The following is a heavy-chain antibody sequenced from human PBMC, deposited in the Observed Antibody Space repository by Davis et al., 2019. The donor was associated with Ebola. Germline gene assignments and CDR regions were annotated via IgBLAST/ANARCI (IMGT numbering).Heavy chain of an antibody. CDR2: ISYDGSNK. CDR3: ARGGEDYGGWYFDL. D-gene: IGHD4-17*01. CDR1: GFTFSSYA. V-gene: IGHV3-30-3*01. J-gene: IGHJ2*01. Sequence: GESLKISCAASGFTFSSYAMHWVRQAPGKGLEWVAVISYDGSNKYYADSVKGRFTISRDNSKNTLYLQMNSLRAEDTAVYYCARGGEDYGGWYFDLWGRGTLVTVSS.